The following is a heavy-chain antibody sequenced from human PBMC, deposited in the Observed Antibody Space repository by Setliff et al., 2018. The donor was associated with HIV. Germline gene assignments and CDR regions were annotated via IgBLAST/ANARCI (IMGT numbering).Heavy chain of an antibody. CDR2: IKQDGSEK. CDR3: AKDQRGSSYNWFDP. CDR1: GFTFSNYW. J-gene: IGHJ5*02. V-gene: IGHV3-7*01. Sequence: PGGSLRLSCAASGFTFSNYWMSWVRQAPGKGLEWVASIKQDGSEKYYVDSVKGRFTISRDNSKNTLYLQMNSLRAEDTAVYYCAKDQRGSSYNWFDPWGQGTLVTVSS. D-gene: IGHD6-6*01.